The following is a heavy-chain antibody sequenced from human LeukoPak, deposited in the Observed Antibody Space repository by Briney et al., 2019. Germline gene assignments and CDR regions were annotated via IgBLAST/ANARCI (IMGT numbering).Heavy chain of an antibody. CDR3: ATVPPVTD. V-gene: IGHV1-24*01. Sequence: ASVKVSCKVSGYTLTELSMHWVRQAPGQGLEWMGWISAYNGNTNYAQKLQGRVTMTEDTSTDTAYMELSSLRSEDTAVYYCATVPPVTDWGQGTLVTVSS. D-gene: IGHD2-21*02. CDR2: ISAYNGNT. J-gene: IGHJ4*02. CDR1: GYTLTELS.